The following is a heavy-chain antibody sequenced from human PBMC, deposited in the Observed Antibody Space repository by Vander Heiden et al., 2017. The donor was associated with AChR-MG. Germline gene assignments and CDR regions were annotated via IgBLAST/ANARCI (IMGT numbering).Heavy chain of an antibody. Sequence: QVQLVESGGGVVQPGRSLRLSCAAPGFTFSSYGMHWVRQAPGKGLEWVAVISYDGSNKYYADSVKGRFTISRDNSKNTLYLQMNSLRAEDTAVYYCAKDLGYSSSWYHYYYGMDVWGQGTTVTVSS. CDR1: GFTFSSYG. V-gene: IGHV3-30*18. J-gene: IGHJ6*02. CDR2: ISYDGSNK. D-gene: IGHD6-13*01. CDR3: AKDLGYSSSWYHYYYGMDV.